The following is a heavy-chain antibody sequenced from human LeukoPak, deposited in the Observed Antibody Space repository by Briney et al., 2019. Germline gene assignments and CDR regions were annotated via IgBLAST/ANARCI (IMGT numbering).Heavy chain of an antibody. CDR1: GGSISSYY. J-gene: IGHJ3*02. D-gene: IGHD4-17*01. CDR2: IYHSGST. CDR3: ARGGLRDAFDI. V-gene: IGHV4-59*01. Sequence: SETLSLTCTVSGGSISSYYWSWIRQPPGKGLEWIGYIYHSGSTNYNPSLKSRVTISVDTSKNQFSLKLSSVTAADTAVYYCARGGLRDAFDIWGQGTMVTVSS.